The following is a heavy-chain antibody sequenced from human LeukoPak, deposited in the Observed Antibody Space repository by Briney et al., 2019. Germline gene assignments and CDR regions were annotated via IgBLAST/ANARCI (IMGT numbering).Heavy chain of an antibody. CDR3: ARHANPYSSNWFDY. Sequence: SETLSLTCTVSGDYISSSYWNWIRQPPGEGLEWIGYFYYSGSTNYNPSLKSRVTISVDTSRNQFSLKLSSVTAADTAVYYCARHANPYSSNWFDYWGQGTLVTVSS. CDR1: GDYISSSY. CDR2: FYYSGST. D-gene: IGHD6-13*01. J-gene: IGHJ4*02. V-gene: IGHV4-59*08.